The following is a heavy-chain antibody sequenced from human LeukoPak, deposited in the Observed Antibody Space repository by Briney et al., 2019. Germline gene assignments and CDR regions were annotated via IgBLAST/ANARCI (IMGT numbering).Heavy chain of an antibody. CDR3: ARAGPIDY. CDR1: GFIVSSKY. V-gene: IGHV3-53*01. Sequence: GGSLRLSCAASGFIVSSKYMSWVRQAPGKGLEWVSVIYSGGSTYYAASVEGRFAISRDNSKNTVYLQMNSLRVEDTAVYYCARAGPIDYWGQGTLVTVSS. J-gene: IGHJ4*02. CDR2: IYSGGST.